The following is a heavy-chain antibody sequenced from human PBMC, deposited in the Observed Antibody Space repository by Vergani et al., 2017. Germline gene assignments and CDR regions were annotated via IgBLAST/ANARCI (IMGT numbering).Heavy chain of an antibody. V-gene: IGHV1-8*01. CDR3: ARGGGLRFLEWFAFDY. J-gene: IGHJ4*02. CDR2: MNPNSGTT. D-gene: IGHD3-3*01. CDR1: GYSFSSYD. Sequence: QVQLVQSGAEVKKPGASVKVSCRASGYSFSSYDISWVRQATGQGLEWMGWMNPNSGTTGYAQKFQGRVTMTRDTSISTAYMELNSLTSEDTAVYYCARGGGLRFLEWFAFDYWGQGTLVTVSS.